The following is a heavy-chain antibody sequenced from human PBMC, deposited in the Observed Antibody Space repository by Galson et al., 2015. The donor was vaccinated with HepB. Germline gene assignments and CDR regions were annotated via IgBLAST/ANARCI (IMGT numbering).Heavy chain of an antibody. Sequence: SLRLSCAASGFTFSNYAMTWVRQAPGKGLEWVSSISISVSFSGSGNSAYYADSVKGRFTISRDNSKNTLYLQMNSLRAEDTAVYYCAKDRPFPFGGVSAPLGMDVWGHGTMVIVSS. D-gene: IGHD3-16*01. CDR2: ISISVSFSGSGNSA. CDR3: AKDRPFPFGGVSAPLGMDV. J-gene: IGHJ6*02. V-gene: IGHV3-23*01. CDR1: GFTFSNYA.